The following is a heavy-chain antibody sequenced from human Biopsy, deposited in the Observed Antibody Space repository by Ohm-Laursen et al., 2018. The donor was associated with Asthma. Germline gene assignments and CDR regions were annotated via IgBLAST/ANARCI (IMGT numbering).Heavy chain of an antibody. Sequence: GTLSLTCIVSGGSITSSSDYWSWIRQPPGKGLEWIGHIYYSGSTNYQPSLKSRVTISVDTSKNQFSLKLRSVTAADAAVYYCARGISRVTGLFDHFDSWGQGTLVTVSS. J-gene: IGHJ4*02. CDR3: ARGISRVTGLFDHFDS. CDR2: IYYSGST. D-gene: IGHD2-21*02. V-gene: IGHV4-61*01. CDR1: GGSITSSSDY.